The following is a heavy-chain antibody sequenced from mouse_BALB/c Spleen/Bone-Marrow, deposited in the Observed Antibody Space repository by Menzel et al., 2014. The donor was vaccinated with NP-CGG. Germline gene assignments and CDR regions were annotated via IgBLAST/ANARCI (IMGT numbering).Heavy chain of an antibody. CDR2: LHPNSSNT. CDR1: GYTFTSSW. J-gene: IGHJ2*01. CDR3: ARHHCNPWCFDY. V-gene: IGHV1S130*01. Sequence: VQLQQSGSVLVRSGASVTLSCKASGYTFTSSWMHWAKQRPGQGLEWIGELHPNSSNTNYSEKFKGKATLTVDTSSSIAYVDRSSLTSEDSTVYYSARHHCNPWCFDYWGQGNALTVTS. D-gene: IGHD1-1*02.